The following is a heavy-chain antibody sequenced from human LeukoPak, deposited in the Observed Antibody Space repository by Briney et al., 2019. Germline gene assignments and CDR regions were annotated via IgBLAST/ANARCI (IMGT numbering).Heavy chain of an antibody. CDR1: GGSISSYY. J-gene: IGHJ6*02. D-gene: IGHD1-26*01. V-gene: IGHV4-59*01. Sequence: SETLSLTCIVSGGSISSYYWSWLRQPPGKGLEWIGYIYYSGSTNYNPSLKSRVTISVDTSKNQFSLKLSSVTAADTAVYYCARDHPQSVSGSYYSQYYGMDVWGQGTTVTVSS. CDR2: IYYSGST. CDR3: ARDHPQSVSGSYYSQYYGMDV.